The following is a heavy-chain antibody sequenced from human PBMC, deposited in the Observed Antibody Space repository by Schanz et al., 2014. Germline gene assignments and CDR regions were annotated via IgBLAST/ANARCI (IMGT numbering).Heavy chain of an antibody. Sequence: EVQLLESGGGLVQPGGSLRLSCVASGFTFFGSFAMSWVRQAPGKGLEWVSGKSGSGSTADYADSVKGRFTISRDNSRKTLYLQMNSLRADDTAVYYCARLDSSSWYPRYWGQGTLVTVSS. D-gene: IGHD6-13*01. CDR1: GFTFFGSFA. J-gene: IGHJ4*02. CDR3: ARLDSSSWYPRY. V-gene: IGHV3-23*01. CDR2: KSGSGSTA.